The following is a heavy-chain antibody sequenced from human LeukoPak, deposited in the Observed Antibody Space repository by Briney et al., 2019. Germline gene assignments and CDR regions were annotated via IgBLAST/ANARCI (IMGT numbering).Heavy chain of an antibody. CDR2: ISWNSGSI. D-gene: IGHD6-19*01. CDR3: AKDRQQWLVPRGMDV. CDR1: GFTFDDYA. Sequence: PGGSLRLSCAASGFTFDDYAMHWVRQAPGKGLEWVSGISWNSGSIGYADSVRGRFTISRDNAKNSLYLQMNSLRAEDTALYYCAKDRQQWLVPRGMDVWGQGTTVTVSS. J-gene: IGHJ6*02. V-gene: IGHV3-9*01.